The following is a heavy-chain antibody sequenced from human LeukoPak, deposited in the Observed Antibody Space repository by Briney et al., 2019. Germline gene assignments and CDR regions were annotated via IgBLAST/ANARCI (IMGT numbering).Heavy chain of an antibody. V-gene: IGHV1-69*05. Sequence: ASVKVSCKASGGTFSSYAVSWVRQAPGQGLEWMGGIIPIFGTANYAQKFQGGVTITTDESTSTAYMELSGLRSEDTAVYYCARDQGAGSWYLGYYYYYYMDVWGKGTTVTVSS. CDR1: GGTFSSYA. J-gene: IGHJ6*03. D-gene: IGHD6-13*01. CDR2: IIPIFGTA. CDR3: ARDQGAGSWYLGYYYYYYMDV.